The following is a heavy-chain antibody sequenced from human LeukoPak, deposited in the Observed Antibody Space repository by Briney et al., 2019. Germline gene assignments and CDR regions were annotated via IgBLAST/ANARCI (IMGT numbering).Heavy chain of an antibody. V-gene: IGHV3-23*01. Sequence: PSETLSLTCAVSAASISSGGYSWSWVRQAPGKGLEWVSAISGSGGITYYADSVKGRFTISRDNSKNTLYLQMNSLRAEDTAVYYCAKGPRSTMIVVVMVYWGQGTLVTVSS. CDR2: ISGSGGIT. CDR1: AASISSGGYS. CDR3: AKGPRSTMIVVVMVY. D-gene: IGHD3-22*01. J-gene: IGHJ4*02.